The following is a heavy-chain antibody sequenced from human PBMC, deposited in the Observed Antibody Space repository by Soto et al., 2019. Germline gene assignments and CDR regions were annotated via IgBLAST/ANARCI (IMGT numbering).Heavy chain of an antibody. J-gene: IGHJ4*02. CDR1: GFTFSNYA. CDR3: AKDQGSSWYEIDY. Sequence: EVQLLESGGGLVQPGGSLRLSCAASGFTFSNYAVTWVRQAPGKGLERVSTISGSGGSTYYADSVKGRFTISRDNSKNTLYLQMNSLRAEDTAVYYCAKDQGSSWYEIDYWGQGPLVTVSS. CDR2: ISGSGGST. V-gene: IGHV3-23*01. D-gene: IGHD6-13*01.